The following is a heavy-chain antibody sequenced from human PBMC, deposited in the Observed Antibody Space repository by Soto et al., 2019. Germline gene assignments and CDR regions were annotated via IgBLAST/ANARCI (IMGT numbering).Heavy chain of an antibody. CDR1: GGTFSSYA. CDR2: IIPIFGTA. D-gene: IGHD1-26*01. J-gene: IGHJ6*02. CDR3: ASKLGYYYYYGMDV. Sequence: GASVKVSCKASGGTFSSYAISWVRQAPGQGLEWMGGIIPIFGTANYAQKFQGRVTITADESTSTAYMELSSLRSEDTAVYYCASKLGYYYYYGMDVWGQGTTVTVSS. V-gene: IGHV1-69*13.